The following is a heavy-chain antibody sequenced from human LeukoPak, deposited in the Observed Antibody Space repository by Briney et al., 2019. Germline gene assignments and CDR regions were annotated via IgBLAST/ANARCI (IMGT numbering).Heavy chain of an antibody. CDR3: PIEGATGSVDY. J-gene: IGHJ4*02. CDR1: GYTFTSYG. D-gene: IGHD1-26*01. CDR2: IIPILGIA. V-gene: IGHV1-69*04. Sequence: SVKVSCKASGYTFTSYGISWVGQAPGQGLEWMGRIIPILGIANYAQKFQGRVTITADKSTRTAYMELSSLRSEDTAVYYCPIEGATGSVDYWGQGTLVTASS.